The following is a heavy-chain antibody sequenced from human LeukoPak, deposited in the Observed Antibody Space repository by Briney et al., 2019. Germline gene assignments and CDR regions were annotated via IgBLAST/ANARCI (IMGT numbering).Heavy chain of an antibody. D-gene: IGHD4-17*01. J-gene: IGHJ4*02. V-gene: IGHV3-9*01. CDR1: GFTFDDYA. CDR3: ARVTTAALGY. CDR2: ISWNSGSI. Sequence: GRSLRLSCAASGFTFDDYAMHWVRQAPGKGLEWVSGISWNSGSIGYADSVKGRFTISRDNAKNSLYLQMNSLRAEDTAVYYCARVTTAALGYWGQGTLVTVSS.